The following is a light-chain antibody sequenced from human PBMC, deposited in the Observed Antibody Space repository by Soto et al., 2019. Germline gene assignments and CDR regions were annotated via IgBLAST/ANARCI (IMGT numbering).Light chain of an antibody. CDR1: QSVSRSY. CDR2: GAS. J-gene: IGKJ2*01. Sequence: EIVLTQSPGTLSLSPGERATLSCRASQSVSRSYFAWYQQKPGQAPRLLIYGASSRDTGIPDRFSGSGSGTDFTLTISRLKPEDFAVYYCQQYGSSPYTFGQGTKVEIK. V-gene: IGKV3-20*01. CDR3: QQYGSSPYT.